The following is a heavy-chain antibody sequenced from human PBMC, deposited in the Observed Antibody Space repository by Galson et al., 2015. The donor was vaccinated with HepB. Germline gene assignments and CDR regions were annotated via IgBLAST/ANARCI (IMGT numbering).Heavy chain of an antibody. CDR2: TYHRSKGYN. J-gene: IGHJ4*02. V-gene: IGHV6-1*01. D-gene: IGHD6-13*01. Sequence: CAISGDSVSSNNRAAWNWSRQTPSRGLEWLGRTYHRSKGYNDYAVSVKSRINISPDTYKNQFSLQLNSVTPDDTGVYYCVREGGNTWYGYFEYWGQGSLVTVSS. CDR1: GDSVSSNNRAA. CDR3: VREGGNTWYGYFEY.